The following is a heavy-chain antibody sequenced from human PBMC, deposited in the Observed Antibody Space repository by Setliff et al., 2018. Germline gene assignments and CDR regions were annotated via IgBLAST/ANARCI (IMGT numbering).Heavy chain of an antibody. J-gene: IGHJ4*02. V-gene: IGHV1-2*02. CDR2: INPNSGGT. D-gene: IGHD3-3*01. CDR1: GYTFTGYY. CDR3: ARAFGMYYDFWSGSLHYFDY. Sequence: GASVKVSCKASGYTFTGYYKHWVRQAPGQGLEWMGWINPNSGGTNYAQKFQGRVTMTRDTSTSTAYMELSRLRSDDTAVYYCARAFGMYYDFWSGSLHYFDYWGQGTLVTVSS.